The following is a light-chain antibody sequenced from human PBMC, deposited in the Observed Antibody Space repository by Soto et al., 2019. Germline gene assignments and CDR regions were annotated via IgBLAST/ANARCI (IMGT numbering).Light chain of an antibody. CDR1: QSVSSSY. J-gene: IGKJ3*01. CDR3: QHYDSSPPFA. Sequence: EIVLTQSPGTLSLSPGERATLSCRASQSVSSSYLAWYQQKLGQAPRLLIYGASSRATGIPDRFSGSGSGTDFTLTISSLHPEDFAVYYCQHYDSSPPFAFGPGTKVDI. V-gene: IGKV3-20*01. CDR2: GAS.